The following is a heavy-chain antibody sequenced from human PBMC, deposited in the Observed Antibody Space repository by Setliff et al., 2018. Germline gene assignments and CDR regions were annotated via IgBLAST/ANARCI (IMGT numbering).Heavy chain of an antibody. D-gene: IGHD2-8*01. CDR3: ARHGLHCTNGICPPPFDP. Sequence: SETLSLTCTVSGVSISDNNYYWGWIRQSPGKELEWIGGISHSANKYYNPSFRTGVTISVDMSKNQFFLNLDSVTAADTAVYYCARHGLHCTNGICPPPFDPWGQGTLVTVSS. CDR2: ISHSANK. J-gene: IGHJ5*02. CDR1: GVSISDNNYY. V-gene: IGHV4-39*01.